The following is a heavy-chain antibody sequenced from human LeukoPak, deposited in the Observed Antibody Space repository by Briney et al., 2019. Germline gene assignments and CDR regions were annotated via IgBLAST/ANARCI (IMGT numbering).Heavy chain of an antibody. Sequence: GSLRLSCAASGFTFTDYYMTWIRQPPGKGLEWIGSIYYSGSTYYNPSLKSRVTISVDTSKNQFSLKLSSVTAADTAVYYCARHLRAYFDYWGQGTLVTVSS. V-gene: IGHV4-39*01. CDR1: GFTFTDYY. CDR3: ARHLRAYFDY. J-gene: IGHJ4*02. CDR2: IYYSGST.